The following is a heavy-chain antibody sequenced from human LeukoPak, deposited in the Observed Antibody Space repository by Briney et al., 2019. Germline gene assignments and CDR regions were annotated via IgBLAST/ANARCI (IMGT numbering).Heavy chain of an antibody. CDR2: ICYSGST. D-gene: IGHD5-24*01. CDR1: GGSISSSSYY. V-gene: IGHV4-39*07. Sequence: SETLSLTCTVSGGSISSSSYYWGWIRQPPGKGLEWIGSICYSGSTYYNPSLKSRVTISVDTSKNQLSLKLSSVTAADTAVYYCAREGRDGYNFADFDYWGQGTLVTVSS. J-gene: IGHJ4*02. CDR3: AREGRDGYNFADFDY.